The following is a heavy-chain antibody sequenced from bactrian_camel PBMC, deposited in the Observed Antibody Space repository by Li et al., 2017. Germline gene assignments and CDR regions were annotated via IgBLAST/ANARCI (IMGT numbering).Heavy chain of an antibody. V-gene: IGHV3S6*01. J-gene: IGHJ4*01. CDR2: IDNHGSI. CDR1: GNYFYRYC. Sequence: VQLVESGGGSVQAGGSLTLACVASGNYFYRYCMAWFRQVPGKEREGVAFIDNHGSIMYADGVKGRFTISQDNAKNTLDLQMNNLKPEDTAMYYCAATLAPVPEVCWYGDFDDYTYRSQGTQVTVS. D-gene: IGHD6*01.